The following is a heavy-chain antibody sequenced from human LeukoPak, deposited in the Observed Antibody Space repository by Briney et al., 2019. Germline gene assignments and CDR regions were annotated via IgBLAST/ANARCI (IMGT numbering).Heavy chain of an antibody. Sequence: SQTLSLTCAISGDSVSSNSAAWNWIRQSPSRGLEWLGRTYYRSKWYNDYAVSVKSRITINPDTSKNQFSLQLNSVTPEDTAVYYCARDSPGDLAVAGTFDYWGQGTLVTVSS. V-gene: IGHV6-1*01. J-gene: IGHJ4*02. CDR1: GDSVSSNSAA. CDR2: TYYRSKWYN. D-gene: IGHD6-19*01. CDR3: ARDSPGDLAVAGTFDY.